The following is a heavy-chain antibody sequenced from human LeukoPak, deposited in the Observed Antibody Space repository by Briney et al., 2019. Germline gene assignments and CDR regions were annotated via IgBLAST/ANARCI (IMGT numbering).Heavy chain of an antibody. CDR3: ARGESFSSGWPYYFDF. CDR2: ISGSGSYT. J-gene: IGHJ4*02. CDR1: RFTFSDDY. D-gene: IGHD6-19*01. Sequence: PGGSLRLSCAASRFTFSDDYMNWIRQAPGKGLEWVSYISGSGSYTNYADSVKGRFTISRDNAKNSLYLQMNSLRAEDTAVYYCARGESFSSGWPYYFDFWGQGALVTVSS. V-gene: IGHV3-11*05.